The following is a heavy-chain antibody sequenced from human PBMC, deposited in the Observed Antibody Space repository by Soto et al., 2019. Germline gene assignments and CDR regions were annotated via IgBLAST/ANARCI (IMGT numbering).Heavy chain of an antibody. J-gene: IGHJ4*02. CDR1: GGTISSWY. V-gene: IGHV4-59*08. CDR2: IYYSGST. CDR3: ARRYGSAIDY. Sequence: PSETLSLTCTVSGGTISSWYWSWIRQPPGKGLEWIGYIYYSGSTNCNPSLKSRVTISVDTSKNQFSLKLSSVTAADTAVYYCARRYGSAIDYWGQGTLVTLSS. D-gene: IGHD1-26*01.